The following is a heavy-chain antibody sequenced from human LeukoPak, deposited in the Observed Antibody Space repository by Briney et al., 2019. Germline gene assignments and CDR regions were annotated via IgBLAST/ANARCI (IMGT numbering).Heavy chain of an antibody. CDR2: IYYSGST. J-gene: IGHJ4*02. Sequence: PSETLSLTCTVSGGSISSGDYYWSWIRQPPGKGLEWIGYIYYSGSTYYNPSLKSRVTISVDTSKNQFSLKLSSVTAADTAVYYCARGGTMPLGPPDYWGQGTLVTVSS. CDR3: ARGGTMPLGPPDY. CDR1: GGSISSGDYY. D-gene: IGHD1-7*01. V-gene: IGHV4-30-4*01.